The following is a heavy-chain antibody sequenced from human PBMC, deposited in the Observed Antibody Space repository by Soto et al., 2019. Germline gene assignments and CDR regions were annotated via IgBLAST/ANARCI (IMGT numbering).Heavy chain of an antibody. J-gene: IGHJ6*02. CDR1: GGSFSGYY. CDR2: INHSGST. Sequence: QVQLQQWGAGLLKPSETLSLTCAVYGGSFSGYYWSWIRQPPGKGLEWIGEINHSGSTNYNPSLKSRVTISVDTSTNQFSLKLSSVTAADTAVYYCARRKQLPLYYYGMDVWGQGTTVTVSS. D-gene: IGHD6-6*01. CDR3: ARRKQLPLYYYGMDV. V-gene: IGHV4-34*01.